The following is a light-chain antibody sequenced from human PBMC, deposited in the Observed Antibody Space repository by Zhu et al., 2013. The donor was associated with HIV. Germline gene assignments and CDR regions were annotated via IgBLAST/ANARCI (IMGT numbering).Light chain of an antibody. CDR1: QSVNTW. V-gene: IGKV1-5*01. Sequence: DIQMTQSPSTLSASVGDRVTITCRASQSVNTWLAWYQQKPGKSPKLLIYDASSLESGVPSKFSASGSGTQFTLTISSLQSEDFAVYYCQQYNKWPPTFGGGTKVEIK. J-gene: IGKJ4*01. CDR2: DAS. CDR3: QQYNKWPPT.